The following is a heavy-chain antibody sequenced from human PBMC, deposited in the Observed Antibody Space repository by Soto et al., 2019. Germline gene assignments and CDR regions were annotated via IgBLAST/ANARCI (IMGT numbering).Heavy chain of an antibody. V-gene: IGHV4-39*01. D-gene: IGHD3-10*01. Sequence: SETLSLTCTVSGGSIGGSNYFWGWIRQSPGTGLEWLGTIYSSGSTYYNPSLKSRITMSLDTSKNQFSLNLGSVTAADTAVYYCTTRRFGVRGVSTMLVWRPGTTVTVS. J-gene: IGHJ6*02. CDR1: GGSIGGSNYF. CDR2: IYSSGST. CDR3: TTRRFGVRGVSTMLV.